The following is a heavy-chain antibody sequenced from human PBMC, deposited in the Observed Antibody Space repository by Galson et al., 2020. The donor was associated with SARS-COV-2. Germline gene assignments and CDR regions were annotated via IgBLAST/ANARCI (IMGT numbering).Heavy chain of an antibody. D-gene: IGHD1-20*01. V-gene: IGHV1-24*01. Sequence: ASVKVSCKVSGYTLTELSMHWVRQAPGKGLEWMGGFDPEDGETIYAQKFQGRVTMTEDTSTDTAYMELSSLRSEDTAVYYCATAFVITGTTLVDYWGQGTLVTVSS. J-gene: IGHJ4*02. CDR2: FDPEDGET. CDR3: ATAFVITGTTLVDY. CDR1: GYTLTELS.